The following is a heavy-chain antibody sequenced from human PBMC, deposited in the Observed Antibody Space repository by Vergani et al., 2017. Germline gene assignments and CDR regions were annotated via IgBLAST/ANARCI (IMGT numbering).Heavy chain of an antibody. CDR1: GFTFDNYA. D-gene: IGHD3-10*01. Sequence: EVQLLESGGGFVHPGGSLRLSCAASGFTFDNYAMSWVRQAPGRGLEWVSGISGTGATTFHAGSVQGRFSLSRDNSKNTVYLQMNSLRAEDTAVYFCAKDRITMVRGIITTPYYFDSWGRGTLVTVSS. J-gene: IGHJ4*02. CDR2: ISGTGATT. V-gene: IGHV3-23*01. CDR3: AKDRITMVRGIITTPYYFDS.